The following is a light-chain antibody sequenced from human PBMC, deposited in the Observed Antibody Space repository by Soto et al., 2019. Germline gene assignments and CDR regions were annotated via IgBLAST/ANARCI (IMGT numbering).Light chain of an antibody. CDR3: QQYNSYSGT. CDR2: DAS. J-gene: IGKJ1*01. Sequence: IQMTPAPSTPSASVGDRVTITFPASQSISSWLAWYQQKPGKAPKLLIYDASSLESGVPSRFSGSGSGTEFTLTISSLQPDDFATYYCQQYNSYSGTFGQGTKVDIK. V-gene: IGKV1-5*01. CDR1: QSISSW.